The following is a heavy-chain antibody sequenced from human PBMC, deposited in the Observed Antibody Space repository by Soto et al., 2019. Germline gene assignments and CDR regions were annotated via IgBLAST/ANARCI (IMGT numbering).Heavy chain of an antibody. Sequence: QVQLVQSGAEVKKPGASVKVSCKASGYTFTSYYMHWVRQAPGQGLEWMVIINPSGGSTSYAQKSQGTVPITRDTSTSTVYMELSSLRSEDTAVYYCARYHRRAIVVVVAASPSIDYWGQGTLVTVSS. J-gene: IGHJ4*02. D-gene: IGHD2-15*01. CDR2: INPSGGST. CDR3: ARYHRRAIVVVVAASPSIDY. V-gene: IGHV1-46*01. CDR1: GYTFTSYY.